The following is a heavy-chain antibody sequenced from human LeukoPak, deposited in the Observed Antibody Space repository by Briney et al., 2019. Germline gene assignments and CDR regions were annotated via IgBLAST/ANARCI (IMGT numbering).Heavy chain of an antibody. CDR1: GFTFSSYE. CDR3: ARDQQGELLWFGELSYYYGMDV. J-gene: IGHJ6*04. V-gene: IGHV3-48*03. Sequence: GSLRPSCATPGFTFSSYEMELVRQGSGKGLEWVSFLCRSGNYIFYADSVKGRFTISRDNAKNSLYLQMNSLRAEDTAVYYCARDQQGELLWFGELSYYYGMDVWGKGTTVTVSS. CDR2: LCRSGNYI. D-gene: IGHD3-10*01.